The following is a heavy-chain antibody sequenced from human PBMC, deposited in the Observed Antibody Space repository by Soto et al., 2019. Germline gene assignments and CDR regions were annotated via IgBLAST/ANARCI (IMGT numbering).Heavy chain of an antibody. V-gene: IGHV3-64D*06. J-gene: IGHJ4*02. CDR1: GFTFSSYA. D-gene: IGHD3-22*01. Sequence: GSLRLSCSASGFTFSSYAMHWVRQAPGKGLEYVSAISSNGGSTYYADSVKGRFTISRDNSKNTLYLQMSSLRAEDTAVYYCVKDKDYYDSSGPFDYWGQGTLVTVSS. CDR2: ISSNGGST. CDR3: VKDKDYYDSSGPFDY.